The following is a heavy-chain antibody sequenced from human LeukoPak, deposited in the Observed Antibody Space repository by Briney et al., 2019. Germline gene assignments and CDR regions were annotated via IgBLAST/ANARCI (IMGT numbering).Heavy chain of an antibody. CDR1: GGSISSYY. J-gene: IGHJ5*02. CDR3: ARDFCTGPGCYHALGS. CDR2: ISYSGST. Sequence: SETLSLTCTVSGGSISSYYWNWVRQPPGKGLEWIGYISYSGSTNYSPSLKSRVTISVDTSKNQFSLKLSSVTAADTAVYYCARDFCTGPGCYHALGSWGQGALVTVSS. V-gene: IGHV4-59*12. D-gene: IGHD2-15*01.